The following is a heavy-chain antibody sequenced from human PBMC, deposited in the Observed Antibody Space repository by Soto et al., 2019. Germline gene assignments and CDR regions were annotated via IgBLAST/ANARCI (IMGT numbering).Heavy chain of an antibody. V-gene: IGHV3-23*01. CDR3: VPGASNFDY. Sequence: GGSLRLSCAASGFSFSNYAMTWVRQGPGKGLEWVSSISGTGVSTNYADSVKGRFTISRDNSKNTLYLQMSSLRAEDTAVYYCVPGASNFDYWGQGTLVTVS. D-gene: IGHD3-10*01. J-gene: IGHJ4*02. CDR1: GFSFSNYA. CDR2: ISGTGVST.